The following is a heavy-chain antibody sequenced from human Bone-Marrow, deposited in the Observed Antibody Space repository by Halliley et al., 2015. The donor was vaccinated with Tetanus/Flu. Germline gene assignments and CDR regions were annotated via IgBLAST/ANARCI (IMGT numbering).Heavy chain of an antibody. J-gene: IGHJ4*02. CDR1: GGSITTYY. CDR2: IYYSGST. V-gene: IGHV4-59*12. CDR3: ARFYYDSSGYGHAFDY. Sequence: TLSLTCTVSGGSITTYYWSWIRQPPGKGLEWIGYIYYSGSTNYNPSLKSRVTISVDTSKNQFSLKLSSVTAADTAIYYCARFYYDSSGYGHAFDYWGQGTLVTVSS. D-gene: IGHD3-22*01.